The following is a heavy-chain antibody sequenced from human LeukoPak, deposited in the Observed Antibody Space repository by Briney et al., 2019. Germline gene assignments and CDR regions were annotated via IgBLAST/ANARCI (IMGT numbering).Heavy chain of an antibody. Sequence: QPGGSLRLSCAASGFTFSSYWMTWVRQAPGKGLEWVANIKYEGSEQYCVDSVKGRFIISRDNARNSLYLQMDSLRAEDTAVYYCARFRPSYGLGSYGGNFDLWGRGTLATVSS. CDR3: ARFRPSYGLGSYGGNFDL. V-gene: IGHV3-7*01. CDR1: GFTFSSYW. J-gene: IGHJ2*01. D-gene: IGHD3-10*01. CDR2: IKYEGSEQ.